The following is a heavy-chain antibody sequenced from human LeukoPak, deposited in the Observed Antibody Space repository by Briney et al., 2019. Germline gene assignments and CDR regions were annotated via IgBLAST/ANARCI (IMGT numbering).Heavy chain of an antibody. CDR2: IKSKTDGGTT. V-gene: IGHV3-15*01. J-gene: IGHJ4*02. CDR3: TTDQRDYYDSSGYNRE. CDR1: GFTFSNAW. D-gene: IGHD3-22*01. Sequence: GGSLRLSCAASGFTFSNAWMSWVRQAPGKGLDWVGRIKSKTDGGTTDYAAPVKGRFTISRDDSKNTLYLQMNSLKTEDTAVYYCTTDQRDYYDSSGYNREWGQGTLVTVSS.